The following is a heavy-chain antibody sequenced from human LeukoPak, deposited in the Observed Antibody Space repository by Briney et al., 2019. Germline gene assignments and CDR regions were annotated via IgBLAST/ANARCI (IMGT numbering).Heavy chain of an antibody. D-gene: IGHD3-22*01. CDR1: GFTFDDYG. CDR2: INWNGGST. Sequence: GGSLRLSCAASGFTFDDYGMSWVRQAPGKGLEWVSGINWNGGSTGYADSVKGRFTISRDNTKNSLYLQMNSLRAEDTALYYCARDYYYDSSGSHGYWGQGTLVTVSS. CDR3: ARDYYYDSSGSHGY. J-gene: IGHJ4*02. V-gene: IGHV3-20*04.